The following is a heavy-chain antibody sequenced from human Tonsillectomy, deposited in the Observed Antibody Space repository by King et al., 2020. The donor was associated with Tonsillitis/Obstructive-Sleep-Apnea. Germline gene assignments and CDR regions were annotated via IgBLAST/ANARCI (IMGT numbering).Heavy chain of an antibody. CDR1: GFTFSSFA. J-gene: IGHJ4*02. CDR3: VRDRGRGALADFEY. Sequence: EVQLVESGGGLVQPGGSLRLSCAASGFTFSSFAMHWVRQAPGKGLEWVSAITGRAVNTYYADSLRDRFTISRVNSNNTLFLQMNSLKDGDTAIYYCVRDRGRGALADFEYWGQGALVTVSS. D-gene: IGHD3-10*01. CDR2: ITGRAVNT. V-gene: IGHV3-23*04.